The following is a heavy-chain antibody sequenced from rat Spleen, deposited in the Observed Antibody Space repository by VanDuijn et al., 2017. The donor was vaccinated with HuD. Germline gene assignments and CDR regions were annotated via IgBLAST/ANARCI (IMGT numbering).Heavy chain of an antibody. CDR2: ISYEGSHT. V-gene: IGHV5-22*01. CDR3: ARHGLPGYNWFAY. CDR1: GFTFSDYY. D-gene: IGHD1-4*01. Sequence: EVQLVESGGGLVQPGGPLKLSCAASGFTFSDYYMAWVRQAPKKGLEWVASISYEGSHTYYGDSVKGRFTISRDNAKSTLYLQMDSLRSEDTATYYCARHGLPGYNWFAYWGQGTLVTVSS. J-gene: IGHJ3*01.